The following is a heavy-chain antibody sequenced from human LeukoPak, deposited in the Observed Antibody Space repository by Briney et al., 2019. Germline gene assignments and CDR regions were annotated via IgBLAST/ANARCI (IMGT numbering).Heavy chain of an antibody. D-gene: IGHD2-15*01. Sequence: GGSLRLSCAASGFTFSSYGMHWVRQAPGKGLEWVAVISYDGSNKYYADSVKGRFTISRDNSKNTLYLQMNSLRAEDTAVYYCAKRRPAGYCSGGSCSSLLSSSYGMDVWGQGTTVTVSS. CDR2: ISYDGSNK. CDR1: GFTFSSYG. J-gene: IGHJ6*02. CDR3: AKRRPAGYCSGGSCSSLLSSSYGMDV. V-gene: IGHV3-30*18.